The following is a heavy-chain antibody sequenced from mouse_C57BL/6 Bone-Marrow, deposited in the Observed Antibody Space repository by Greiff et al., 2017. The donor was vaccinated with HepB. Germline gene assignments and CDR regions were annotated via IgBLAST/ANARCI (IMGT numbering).Heavy chain of an antibody. J-gene: IGHJ1*03. Sequence: QVQLQQSGAELVRPGTSVKLSCKASGYTFTSYWMHWVKQRPGQGLEWIGVIDPSDSYTNYNQKFKGKATLTVDTSSSTAYMQLSSLTSEDSAVYYCARRDGSSFYWYFDVWGTGTTVTVSS. V-gene: IGHV1-59*01. D-gene: IGHD1-1*01. CDR3: ARRDGSSFYWYFDV. CDR1: GYTFTSYW. CDR2: IDPSDSYT.